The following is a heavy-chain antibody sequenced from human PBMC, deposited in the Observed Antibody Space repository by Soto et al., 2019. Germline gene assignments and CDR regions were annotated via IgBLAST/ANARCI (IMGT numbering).Heavy chain of an antibody. J-gene: IGHJ6*02. CDR3: ARVRCFNGLCHTADYGMDV. Sequence: SVKVSCKASGDVFRSYGINWVRQAPGQGLEWMGGIIPISGTTNYAQKFQGRVAITADESTDTVYMELSRLRSEDTAVYFCARVRCFNGLCHTADYGMDVWGQGTSVTVSS. V-gene: IGHV1-69*13. CDR1: GDVFRSYG. CDR2: IIPISGTT. D-gene: IGHD2-8*01.